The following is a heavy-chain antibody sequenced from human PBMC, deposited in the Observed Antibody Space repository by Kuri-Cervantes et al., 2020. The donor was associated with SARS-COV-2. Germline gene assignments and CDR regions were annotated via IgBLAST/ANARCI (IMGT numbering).Heavy chain of an antibody. D-gene: IGHD6-6*01. CDR3: AKVDSSSSYYYYYGMDV. Sequence: GGALRVSCAASGFTFSSYAMSWVRQAPGKGLEWVSAIDGSSGDTYYADSVKGRCTISRDNSKNTLYLQMNSLRAEDTAVYYCAKVDSSSSYYYYYGMDVWGQGTTVTVSS. J-gene: IGHJ6*02. V-gene: IGHV3-23*01. CDR1: GFTFSSYA. CDR2: IDGSSGDT.